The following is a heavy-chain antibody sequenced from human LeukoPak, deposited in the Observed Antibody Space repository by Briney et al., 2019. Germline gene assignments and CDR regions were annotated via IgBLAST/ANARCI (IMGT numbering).Heavy chain of an antibody. CDR1: GGSISSYY. D-gene: IGHD3-10*01. V-gene: IGHV4-59*01. J-gene: IGHJ6*02. CDR2: IHYSGST. CDR3: AKVLNYGSGSYSSTYGMDV. Sequence: SETLSLTCTVSGGSISSYYWSWIRQPPGKGLEWIGYIHYSGSTNYNPSLKSRVTISVDTSKKQFSLKLSSVTAADTAVYYCAKVLNYGSGSYSSTYGMDVWGQGTTVTVSS.